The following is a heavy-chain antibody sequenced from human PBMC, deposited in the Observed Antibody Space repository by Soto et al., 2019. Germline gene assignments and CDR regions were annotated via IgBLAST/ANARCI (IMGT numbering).Heavy chain of an antibody. V-gene: IGHV1-58*01. J-gene: IGHJ4*02. Sequence: SVKGSCKASGFTVSNSAGQWVRQARGQRPEWIGWIVVGSGNTNYEQKFQERVAIARDMSTSTAYMELTSLRSEDTAMYYCAAALYDSSDVMALGVYWGQGTMVSVSS. CDR3: AAALYDSSDVMALGVY. CDR1: GFTVSNSA. CDR2: IVVGSGNT. D-gene: IGHD3-22*01.